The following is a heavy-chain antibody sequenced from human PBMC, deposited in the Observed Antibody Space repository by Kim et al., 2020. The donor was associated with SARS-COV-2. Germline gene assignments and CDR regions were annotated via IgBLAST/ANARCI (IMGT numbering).Heavy chain of an antibody. CDR2: INPNSGGT. V-gene: IGHV1-2*04. J-gene: IGHJ6*02. D-gene: IGHD3-10*01. CDR1: GYTFTGYY. Sequence: ASVKVSCKASGYTFTGYYMHWVRQAPGQGLEWMGWINPNSGGTNYAQKFQGWVTMTRDTSISTAYMELSRLRSDDTAVYYCAREGAYYYGSGSYRVEDYYYGMDVWGQGTTVTVSS. CDR3: AREGAYYYGSGSYRVEDYYYGMDV.